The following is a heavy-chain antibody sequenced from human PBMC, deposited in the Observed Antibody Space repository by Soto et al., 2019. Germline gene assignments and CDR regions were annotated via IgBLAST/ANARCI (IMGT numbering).Heavy chain of an antibody. D-gene: IGHD6-6*01. CDR3: ALQIAARPFCDC. CDR2: IYWDDDK. V-gene: IGHV2-5*02. Sequence: SGPTLVNPTQTLTLTCTFSGFSLSTSGVGVGWIRQPPGKALEWLALIYWDDDKRYSPSLKSRLTITKDTSKNQVVLTMTNMEPVDTATYYCALQIAARPFCDCWGQGTLITVSS. J-gene: IGHJ4*02. CDR1: GFSLSTSGVG.